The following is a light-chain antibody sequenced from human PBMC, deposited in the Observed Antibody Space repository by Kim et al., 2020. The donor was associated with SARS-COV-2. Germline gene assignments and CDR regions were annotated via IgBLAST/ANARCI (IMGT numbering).Light chain of an antibody. J-gene: IGLJ2*01. CDR2: RDT. CDR1: NIGSKN. Sequence: VSVALGQTARITCGGNNIGSKNVHWYQQKPGQAPVLVIYRDTNRPSGIPERFSGSNSGNTATLTISRAQAGDEADYFCQVWDSSTVVFGGGTQLTVL. V-gene: IGLV3-9*01. CDR3: QVWDSSTVV.